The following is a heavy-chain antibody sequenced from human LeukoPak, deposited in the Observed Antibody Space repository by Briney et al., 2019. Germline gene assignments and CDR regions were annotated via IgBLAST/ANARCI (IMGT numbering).Heavy chain of an antibody. Sequence: GGSLRLSCEASGFTFSNYAMSWVRQAPGKGLEWVSTVSGSGGSTDSADSVKGRFTVSRDNSKNTVYLQMNSLRAEDTAVYYCANLLWFGERNYCDSWGQGNLVTVSS. V-gene: IGHV3-23*01. CDR1: GFTFSNYA. CDR2: VSGSGGST. D-gene: IGHD3-10*01. J-gene: IGHJ4*02. CDR3: ANLLWFGERNYCDS.